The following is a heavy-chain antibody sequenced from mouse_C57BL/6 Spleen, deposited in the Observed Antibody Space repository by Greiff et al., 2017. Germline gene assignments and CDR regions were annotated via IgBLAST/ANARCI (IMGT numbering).Heavy chain of an antibody. D-gene: IGHD2-12*01. CDR3: AREHDEGLAY. V-gene: IGHV5-4*01. CDR2: ISDGGSYT. J-gene: IGHJ3*01. Sequence: EVQLVESGGGLVKPGGSLKLSCAASGFTFSSYAMSWVRQTPEKRLEWVATISDGGSYTYYPDNVKGRFTISRDNAKNNLYLQMSHLKSEDTAMYYCAREHDEGLAYWGQGTLVTVSA. CDR1: GFTFSSYA.